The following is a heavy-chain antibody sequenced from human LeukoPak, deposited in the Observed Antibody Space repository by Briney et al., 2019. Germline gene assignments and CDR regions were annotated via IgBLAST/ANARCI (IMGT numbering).Heavy chain of an antibody. CDR3: ARGRYSGYDDY. D-gene: IGHD5-12*01. J-gene: IGHJ4*02. CDR2: ISGSSGII. CDR1: GFTFNTYT. Sequence: GGSLRLSCAASGFTFNTYTMNWDRQAPGKGLEWVSYISGSSGIIDYADSVKGRFTISRDNAKNSLYLQMNSLGAEDTAVYYCARGRYSGYDDYWGQGTLVTVSS. V-gene: IGHV3-48*01.